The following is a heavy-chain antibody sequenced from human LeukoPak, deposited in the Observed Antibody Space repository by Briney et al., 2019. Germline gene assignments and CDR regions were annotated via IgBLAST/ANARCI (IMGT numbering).Heavy chain of an antibody. V-gene: IGHV3-20*04. CDR3: ARAEPYDSSGYYPPGDY. J-gene: IGHJ4*02. CDR2: INWNGGST. Sequence: GGSLRLSCAASGFTFDDYGMSWVRQAPGKGLEWVSGINWNGGSTGYADSVKGRFTISRDNAKNSLYLQMNSLRAEDTALYYCARAEPYDSSGYYPPGDYWGQGTLVTVSS. CDR1: GFTFDDYG. D-gene: IGHD3-22*01.